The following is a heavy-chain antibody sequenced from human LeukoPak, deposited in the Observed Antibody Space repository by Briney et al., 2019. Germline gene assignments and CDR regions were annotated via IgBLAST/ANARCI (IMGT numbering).Heavy chain of an antibody. J-gene: IGHJ6*02. Sequence: GASVKVSCKASGYTFTSYGISWVRQAPGQGLEWMGWISAYNGNTNYAQKLQGRVTMTTDTSTSTAYMELRSLTSDDTVVYYCATAPSAYYYGMDVWGQGTTVTVSS. CDR1: GYTFTSYG. V-gene: IGHV1-18*01. CDR3: ATAPSAYYYGMDV. CDR2: ISAYNGNT. D-gene: IGHD6-25*01.